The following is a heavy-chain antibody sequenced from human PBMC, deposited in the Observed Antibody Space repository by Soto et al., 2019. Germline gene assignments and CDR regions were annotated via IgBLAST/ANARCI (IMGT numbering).Heavy chain of an antibody. Sequence: SETLSLTCTVSGGSISSGGYYWSWIRQHPGKGLEWIGYIYYSGSTYYNPSLKSRVTISVDTSKNQFSLKLSSVTAADTAVYHCAREPLHYDILTGYGAYYYYGMDVWGQGTTVTVSS. V-gene: IGHV4-31*03. CDR1: GGSISSGGYY. CDR2: IYYSGST. D-gene: IGHD3-9*01. CDR3: AREPLHYDILTGYGAYYYYGMDV. J-gene: IGHJ6*02.